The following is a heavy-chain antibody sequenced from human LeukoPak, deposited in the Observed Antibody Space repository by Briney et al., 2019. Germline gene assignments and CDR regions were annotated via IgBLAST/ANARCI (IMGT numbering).Heavy chain of an antibody. J-gene: IGHJ3*02. Sequence: GGSLRLSCAASGFTFSSYAMNWVRQAPGKGLEWVSYISSGGSTIYYADSVKGRFTISRDNAKNSLYLQMNSLRAEDTAVYYCARGWGGGSCYEAVAFDIWGQGTMVTVSS. CDR1: GFTFSSYA. V-gene: IGHV3-48*03. D-gene: IGHD2-15*01. CDR3: ARGWGGGSCYEAVAFDI. CDR2: ISSGGSTI.